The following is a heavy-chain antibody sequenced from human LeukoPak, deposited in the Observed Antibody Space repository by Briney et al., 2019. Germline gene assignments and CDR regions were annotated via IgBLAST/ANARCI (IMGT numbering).Heavy chain of an antibody. V-gene: IGHV3-13*05. CDR3: AKAIAYDSSGYYPGYFQH. Sequence: QPGGSLRLSCAASGFTFSSYDMHWVRQAAGKGLEWVSGIGTAGDPHYPGSVKGRFTISRDNSKNTLYLQMNSLRAEDTAVYYCAKAIAYDSSGYYPGYFQHWGQGTLVTVSS. CDR1: GFTFSSYD. D-gene: IGHD3-22*01. J-gene: IGHJ1*01. CDR2: IGTAGDP.